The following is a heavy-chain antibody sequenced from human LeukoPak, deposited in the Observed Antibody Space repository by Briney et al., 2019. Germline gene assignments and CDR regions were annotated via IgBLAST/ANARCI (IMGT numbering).Heavy chain of an antibody. CDR2: IYYSGST. CDR1: GGSISSSSYY. Sequence: SETLSLTCTVSGGSISSSSYYWGWIRQPPGKGLEWIGSIYYSGSTYYNPSLKSRVTISVDTSKNQFSLKLSSVTAADTAVYYCARSNYYGSGSYYNVYWGQGTLVTVSS. J-gene: IGHJ4*02. CDR3: ARSNYYGSGSYYNVY. V-gene: IGHV4-39*01. D-gene: IGHD3-10*01.